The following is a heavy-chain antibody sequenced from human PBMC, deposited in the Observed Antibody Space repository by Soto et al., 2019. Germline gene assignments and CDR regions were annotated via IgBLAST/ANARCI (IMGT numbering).Heavy chain of an antibody. CDR2: ISSDGSNK. J-gene: IGHJ4*02. D-gene: IGHD3-22*01. CDR3: AKDAQYCYDSCGYHGPFDY. Sequence: QVQLVESGGGVVQPGRSLRLSCAASGFTFSSYGIHWVRQAPGKGLEGVALISSDGSNKYYADSLKGRFTISRDNSKNTLDLQMNSLGAEDTAMYYCAKDAQYCYDSCGYHGPFDYWGQGTLVTGSS. V-gene: IGHV3-30*18. CDR1: GFTFSSYG.